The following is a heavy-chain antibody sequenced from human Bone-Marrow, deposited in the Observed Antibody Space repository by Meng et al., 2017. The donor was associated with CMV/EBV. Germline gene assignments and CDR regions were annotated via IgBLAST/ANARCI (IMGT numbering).Heavy chain of an antibody. D-gene: IGHD3-10*01. V-gene: IGHV3-11*04. CDR2: ISSSSSTI. J-gene: IGHJ6*02. CDR3: ASANMVPTYYYYYGMDV. Sequence: GESLKISCAASGFTFSDYYMSWIRQAPGKGLEWVSYISSSSSTIYYADSVKGRFTISRDNAKNSLYLQMNSLRAEDTAVYYCASANMVPTYYYYYGMDVWGQGTTVTVSS. CDR1: GFTFSDYY.